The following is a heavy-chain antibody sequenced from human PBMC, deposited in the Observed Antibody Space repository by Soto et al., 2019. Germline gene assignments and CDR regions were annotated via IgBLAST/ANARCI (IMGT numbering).Heavy chain of an antibody. J-gene: IGHJ4*02. V-gene: IGHV4-39*01. CDR2: IYYSGST. Sequence: LSLTCTVSGGSISSSSYYWGWIRQPPGKGLEWIGSIYYSGSTYYNPSLKSRVTISVDTSKNQFSLKLSSVTAADTAVYYCARHLITIFGVVIEAQYYFDYWGQGTLVTVSS. CDR1: GGSISSSSYY. D-gene: IGHD3-3*01. CDR3: ARHLITIFGVVIEAQYYFDY.